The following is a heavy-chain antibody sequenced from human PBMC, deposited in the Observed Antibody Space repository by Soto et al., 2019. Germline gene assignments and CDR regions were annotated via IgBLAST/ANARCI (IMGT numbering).Heavy chain of an antibody. CDR2: IYNSGST. V-gene: IGHV4-31*03. D-gene: IGHD5-12*01. CDR3: ARDRRDGYNTFDY. CDR1: GGSISSGGYY. Sequence: SETLSLTCTVSGGSISSGGYYWSWIRQHPGKGLEWIGYIYNSGSTYYKQSLKSRVTISVDTSKKHFSPKLSSVTAADTAVYYCARDRRDGYNTFDYWGQGTLVTVSS. J-gene: IGHJ4*02.